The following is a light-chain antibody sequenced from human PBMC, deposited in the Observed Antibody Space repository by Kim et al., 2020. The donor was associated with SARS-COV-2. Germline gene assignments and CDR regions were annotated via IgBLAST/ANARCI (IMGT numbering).Light chain of an antibody. CDR1: QSLLKSNGYNY. CDR3: MQTVEPPRT. Sequence: PASISCRSSQSLLKSNGYNYLHWYLQKPGQSPQLLIYLASNRASEVPDRFSGSGSGTDFTLKISRVEAEDVGVYFCMQTVEPPRTFGQGTRLEIK. J-gene: IGKJ5*01. CDR2: LAS. V-gene: IGKV2-28*01.